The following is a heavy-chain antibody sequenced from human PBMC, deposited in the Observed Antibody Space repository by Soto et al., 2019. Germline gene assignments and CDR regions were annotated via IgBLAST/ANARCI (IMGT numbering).Heavy chain of an antibody. V-gene: IGHV3-30*18. Sequence: PGGSLRLSCAASGFTFSSYGMHWVRQAPGKGLEWVAVISYDGSNKYYADSVKGRFTISRDNSKNTLYLQMNSLRAEDTAVYYCAKETNTAVAGFDYWGQGTLVTVS. D-gene: IGHD6-19*01. CDR3: AKETNTAVAGFDY. J-gene: IGHJ4*02. CDR1: GFTFSSYG. CDR2: ISYDGSNK.